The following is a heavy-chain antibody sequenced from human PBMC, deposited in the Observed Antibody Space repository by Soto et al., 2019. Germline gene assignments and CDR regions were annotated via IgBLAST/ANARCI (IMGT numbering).Heavy chain of an antibody. CDR1: GFTFSSYG. CDR3: AKDGGGYSYGYGYYYGMDV. CDR2: ISYDGSNK. D-gene: IGHD5-18*01. J-gene: IGHJ6*02. Sequence: GGSLRLSCAASGFTFSSYGMHWVRQAPGKGLEWVAVISYDGSNKYYADSVKGRFTISRDNSKNTLYLQMNSLRAEDTAVYYCAKDGGGYSYGYGYYYGMDVWGQGTTVTVSS. V-gene: IGHV3-30*18.